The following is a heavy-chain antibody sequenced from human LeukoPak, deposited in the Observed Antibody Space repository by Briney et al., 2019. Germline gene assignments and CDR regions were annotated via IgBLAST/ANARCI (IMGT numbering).Heavy chain of an antibody. CDR1: GLPFSVSA. J-gene: IGHJ6*04. CDR3: THPAYYYNMDV. CDR2: IKTKADNYAT. V-gene: IGHV3-73*01. D-gene: IGHD6-25*01. Sequence: QPGGSLKLSCSASGLPFSVSAIHRVRQASGKGLEWVGRIKTKADNYATAYAASVKGRFTISRDHSTNTAYLQLNSLKTEDTAVYYCTHPAYYYNMDVWGKGTTVTVSS.